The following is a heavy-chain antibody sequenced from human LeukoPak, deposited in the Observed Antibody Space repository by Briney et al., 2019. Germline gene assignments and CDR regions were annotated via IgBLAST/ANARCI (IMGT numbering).Heavy chain of an antibody. Sequence: SETLSLTCTVSGFSISSYYWTWIRQPPGKGLEWIGFIYYSGTTKYNPSLESRVTLSLDTSKNQFSLRLNSVTAADTAVYYCARRVAVPGSYYFDYWSQGTLVTVSS. CDR3: ARRVAVPGSYYFDY. CDR1: GFSISSYY. CDR2: IYYSGTT. J-gene: IGHJ4*02. V-gene: IGHV4-59*08. D-gene: IGHD2-2*01.